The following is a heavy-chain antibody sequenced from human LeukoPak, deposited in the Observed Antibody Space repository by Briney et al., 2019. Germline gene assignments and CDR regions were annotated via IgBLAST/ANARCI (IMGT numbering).Heavy chain of an antibody. CDR3: AKGRRVGPISVMDY. J-gene: IGHJ4*02. CDR1: GGSISSYY. V-gene: IGHV3-23*01. Sequence: ETLSLTCTVSGGSISSYYWSWIRQPPGKGLEWVSANSGSGNSTYYADSVKGRFTISRDNSKNTLYLQMNSLRAEDTAVYYCAKGRRVGPISVMDYWGQGTLVTVSS. D-gene: IGHD1-26*01. CDR2: NSGSGNST.